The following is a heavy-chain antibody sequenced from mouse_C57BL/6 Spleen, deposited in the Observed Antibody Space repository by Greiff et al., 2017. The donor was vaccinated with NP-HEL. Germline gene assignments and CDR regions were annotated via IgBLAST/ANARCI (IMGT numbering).Heavy chain of an antibody. V-gene: IGHV1-81*01. J-gene: IGHJ2*01. CDR1: GYTFTSYG. CDR2: IYPRSGNT. D-gene: IGHD2-4*01. CDR3: ASDYDEFDY. Sequence: VQVVESGAELARPGASVKLSCKASGYTFTSYGISWVKQRTGQGLEWIGEIYPRSGNTYYNEKFKGKATLIADKSSSTAYMELRSLTSEDSAVYFCASDYDEFDYWGQGTTLTVSS.